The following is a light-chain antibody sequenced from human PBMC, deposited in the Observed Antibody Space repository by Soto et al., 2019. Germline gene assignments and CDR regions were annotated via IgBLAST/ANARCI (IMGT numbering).Light chain of an antibody. J-gene: IGKJ5*01. CDR2: DAS. CDR1: QSVSTN. CDR3: QQRSNWPIT. V-gene: IGKV3-11*01. Sequence: EIVMTQSPATLSVSPGERATLSCRASQSVSTNQLAWYQQKPGQAPRLLIYDASNRATGIPARFSGSGSGTDFTLTISSLEPEDFAVYYCQQRSNWPITFGQGTRLEIK.